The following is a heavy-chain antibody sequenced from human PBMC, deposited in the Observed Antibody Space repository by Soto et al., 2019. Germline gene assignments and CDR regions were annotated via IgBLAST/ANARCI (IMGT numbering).Heavy chain of an antibody. CDR1: GFTFSSYS. Sequence: EVQLVESGGGLVQPGGSLRLSCAASGFTFSSYSINWVRQAPGKGLEWVSYISTSGSTIYYADSVKGRFTISRDNARNSVYLQVNSLRAEDTAVYYSARERGMDVWGQRTTVTVSS. CDR3: ARERGMDV. V-gene: IGHV3-48*01. J-gene: IGHJ6*02. CDR2: ISTSGSTI.